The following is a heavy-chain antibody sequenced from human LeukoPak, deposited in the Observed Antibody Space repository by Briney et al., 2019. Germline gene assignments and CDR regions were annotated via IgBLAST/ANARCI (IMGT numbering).Heavy chain of an antibody. CDR1: GGSISSYY. V-gene: IGHV4-4*07. CDR3: ARDRVVPAAMGEDAFDI. CDR2: IYTSGST. J-gene: IGHJ3*02. Sequence: SETLSLTCTVSGGSISSYYWSWIRQPAGKGLEWIGRIYTSGSTNYNPSLKSRVTMSVDTSKNQFSLKLNSVTAADTAVYYCARDRVVPAAMGEDAFDIWGQGTMVTVSS. D-gene: IGHD2-2*01.